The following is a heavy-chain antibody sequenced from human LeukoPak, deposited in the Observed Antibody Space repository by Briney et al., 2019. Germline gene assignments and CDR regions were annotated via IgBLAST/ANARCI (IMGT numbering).Heavy chain of an antibody. CDR1: GFSVSNNY. CDR2: IYGDGRT. D-gene: IGHD3-3*01. CDR3: ARGRGLGVVSPYFDY. Sequence: GGSLRLSCVVSGFSVSNNYIIWVRQAPGNGLERVSVIYGDGRTSHSASVRGRFTISRDNSKNIVSLQMNNLRAEDTAVYYCARGRGLGVVSPYFDYWGQGTLVTVSS. J-gene: IGHJ4*02. V-gene: IGHV3-53*01.